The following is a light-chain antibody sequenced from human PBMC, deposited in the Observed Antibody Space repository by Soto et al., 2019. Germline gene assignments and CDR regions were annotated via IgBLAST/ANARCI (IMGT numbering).Light chain of an antibody. CDR3: KQYNSWPRT. V-gene: IGKV3-15*01. J-gene: IGKJ1*01. CDR1: QNIKTN. CDR2: GAF. Sequence: VLTQSPATLSVSQGERATLSCRASQNIKTNLAWYQHKPGQAPRLLIYGAFTGATGVPARFSGSGSGTEFTLTIRSLQSEDFATYYCKQYNSWPRTFGQGTKVDIK.